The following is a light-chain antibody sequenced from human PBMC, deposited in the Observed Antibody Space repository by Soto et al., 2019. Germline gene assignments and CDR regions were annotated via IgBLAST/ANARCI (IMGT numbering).Light chain of an antibody. CDR3: EQSYSTLLYT. CDR1: QSISSY. J-gene: IGKJ2*01. Sequence: DIQMTPSPSSLSASVGDRVTITCRASQSISSYLNWYQQKPGKAPKLLIYAASSLQSGDPSRLSGSVSRTDFGLNIGSLQSEDFAAYYCEQSYSTLLYTYGRGTKLEIK. CDR2: AAS. V-gene: IGKV1-39*01.